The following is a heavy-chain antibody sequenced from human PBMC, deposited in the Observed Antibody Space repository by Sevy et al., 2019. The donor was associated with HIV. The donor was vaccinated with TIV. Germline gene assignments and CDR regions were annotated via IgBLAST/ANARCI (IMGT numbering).Heavy chain of an antibody. CDR1: GFSFSNYW. V-gene: IGHV3-7*03. CDR3: AREISGSNGAFDI. CDR2: IRQDGGEK. J-gene: IGHJ3*02. D-gene: IGHD1-26*01. Sequence: GGSLRLSSVVSGFSFSNYWMSWVRQAPGKGLEWVANIRQDGGEKYYVDSVKGRFTISRDNAKNSRYRQMNSLRAEDTAVYYCAREISGSNGAFDIWGQGTTVTVSS.